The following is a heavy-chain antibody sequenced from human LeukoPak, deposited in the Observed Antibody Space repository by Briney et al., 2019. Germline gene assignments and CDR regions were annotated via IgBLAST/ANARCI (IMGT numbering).Heavy chain of an antibody. V-gene: IGHV3-53*04. Sequence: RGSLRLSCAASEFTLSINYMSWVRQAPGKGVGWVSVIYSDGRTHYADSVKGRFTISRQSSKTTLHLQMNSLRAEDTAVYYCARIAFWSMEGDYWGQGPLVTVSS. CDR1: EFTLSINY. J-gene: IGHJ4*02. CDR3: ARIAFWSMEGDY. D-gene: IGHD3-3*01. CDR2: IYSDGRT.